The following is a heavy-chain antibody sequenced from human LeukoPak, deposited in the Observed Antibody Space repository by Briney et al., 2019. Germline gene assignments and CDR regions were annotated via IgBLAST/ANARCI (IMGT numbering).Heavy chain of an antibody. D-gene: IGHD3-16*01. V-gene: IGHV3-48*03. Sequence: GGSLRLSCAASGFTFSSYEMNWVRQAPGKGLEWVSYISSSGSTIYYADSVKGRFTISRDNAKNSLYLQMNSLRAEDTAVYYCARHGANYYYYYMDVWGKGTTVTVSS. J-gene: IGHJ6*03. CDR2: ISSSGSTI. CDR3: ARHGANYYYYYMDV. CDR1: GFTFSSYE.